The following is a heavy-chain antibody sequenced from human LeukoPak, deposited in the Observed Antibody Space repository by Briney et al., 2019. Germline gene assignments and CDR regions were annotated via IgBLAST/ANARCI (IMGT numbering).Heavy chain of an antibody. V-gene: IGHV1-46*01. CDR2: INPSGGST. CDR3: ASLVGAPGAFDI. J-gene: IGHJ3*02. Sequence: ASVKGSCKASGYTFTSYYMHWVRQAPGQGLEWMGIINPSGGSTSYAQKFQGRVTMTRDTSTSTVYMELSSLRSEDTAVYYCASLVGAPGAFDIWGQGTMVTVSS. CDR1: GYTFTSYY. D-gene: IGHD1-26*01.